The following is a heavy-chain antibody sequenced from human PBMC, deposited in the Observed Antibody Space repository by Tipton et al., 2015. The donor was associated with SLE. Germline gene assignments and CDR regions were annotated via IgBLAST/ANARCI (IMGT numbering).Heavy chain of an antibody. Sequence: SLRLSCAGSGFTFSGFYMSWIRQAPGKGLEWIANISSNGDSKYFAPSVKGRFPITRDNARNSLYLQMRSLRLEDTAVYFCARHGVFGAPYMDVWGKGTTV. J-gene: IGHJ6*03. D-gene: IGHD3-10*01. CDR3: ARHGVFGAPYMDV. CDR1: GFTFSGFY. CDR2: ISSNGDSK. V-gene: IGHV3-11*04.